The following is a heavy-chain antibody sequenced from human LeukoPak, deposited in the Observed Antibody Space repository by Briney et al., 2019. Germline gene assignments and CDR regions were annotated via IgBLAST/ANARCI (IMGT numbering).Heavy chain of an antibody. Sequence: GGSLRLSCAASGFTFSSYGMSWVRQAPGKGLEWVSAISGSGGSTYYADSVKGRFIISRDNSKNTLYLQMNSLRAEDTAIYYCAKDRIAVDYMDVWGKGTTVTISS. J-gene: IGHJ6*03. CDR1: GFTFSSYG. V-gene: IGHV3-23*01. CDR3: AKDRIAVDYMDV. D-gene: IGHD6-19*01. CDR2: ISGSGGST.